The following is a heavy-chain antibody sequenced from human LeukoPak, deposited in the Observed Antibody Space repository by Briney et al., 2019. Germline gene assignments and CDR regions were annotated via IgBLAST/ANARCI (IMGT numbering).Heavy chain of an antibody. CDR3: ARPYYYASGSSYFDY. Sequence: PGGSLRLSCAASGFTFSSYEMSWVRQAPGKGLEWVSYISSSGTTIYYADSLKGRFTISRDNAENSVYLQMNSLRAEDTAVYYCARPYYYASGSSYFDYWGQGTLVTVSS. V-gene: IGHV3-48*03. J-gene: IGHJ4*02. D-gene: IGHD3-10*01. CDR1: GFTFSSYE. CDR2: ISSSGTTI.